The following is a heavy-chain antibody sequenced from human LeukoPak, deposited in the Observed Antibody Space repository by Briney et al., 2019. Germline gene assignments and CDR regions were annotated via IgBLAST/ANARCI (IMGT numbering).Heavy chain of an antibody. V-gene: IGHV3-30*01. CDR3: ARDGEMATKPFDY. CDR2: ISYDGSNK. J-gene: IGHJ4*02. Sequence: PGGSLRLSCAASGFTFSSYAMHWVRQAPGKGLERVAVISYDGSNKYYADSVKGRFTISRDNSKNTLYLQMNSLRAEDTAVYYCARDGEMATKPFDYWGQGTLVTVSS. D-gene: IGHD5-24*01. CDR1: GFTFSSYA.